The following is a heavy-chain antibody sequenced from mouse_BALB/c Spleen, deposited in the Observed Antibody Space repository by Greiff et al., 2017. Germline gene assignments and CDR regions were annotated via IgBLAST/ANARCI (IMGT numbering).Heavy chain of an antibody. CDR1: GFTIKDTY. J-gene: IGHJ2*01. CDR3: ARSGSSYEY. CDR2: IDPANGNT. D-gene: IGHD1-1*01. V-gene: IGHV14-3*02. Sequence: VQLQQSGAELVKPGASVKLSCTASGFTIKDTYMHWVKQRPEQGLEWIGRIDPANGNTKYDPKFQGKATITADTSSNTAYLQLSSLTSEDTAVYYCARSGSSYEYWGQGTTLTVSS.